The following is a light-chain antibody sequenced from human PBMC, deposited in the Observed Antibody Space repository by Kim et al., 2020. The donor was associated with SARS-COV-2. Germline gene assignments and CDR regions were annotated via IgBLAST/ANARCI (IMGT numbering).Light chain of an antibody. J-gene: IGLJ2*01. CDR1: KLGDKY. CDR2: QDS. Sequence: VSPGQTASITCSGDKLGDKYACWYQQKPGQSPVLVIYQDSKRPSGIPERFSGSNSGNTASLTISGTQAMDEADYYCQAWDSSTYVVFGGGTQLTVL. CDR3: QAWDSSTYVV. V-gene: IGLV3-1*01.